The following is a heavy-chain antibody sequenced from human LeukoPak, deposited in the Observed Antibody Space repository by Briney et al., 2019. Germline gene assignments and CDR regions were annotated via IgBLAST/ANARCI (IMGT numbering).Heavy chain of an antibody. CDR3: ASPPMDESAEYFQH. D-gene: IGHD3/OR15-3a*01. CDR2: IIPIFGTA. J-gene: IGHJ1*01. CDR1: GGTFSSYA. V-gene: IGHV1-69*13. Sequence: ASVKVSCKASGGTFSSYAISWVRQAPGQGLEWMGGIIPIFGTANYAQKFQGRVTITADESTSTAYMELSSLRSEDTAVYYCASPPMDESAEYFQHWGQGTLVTVSS.